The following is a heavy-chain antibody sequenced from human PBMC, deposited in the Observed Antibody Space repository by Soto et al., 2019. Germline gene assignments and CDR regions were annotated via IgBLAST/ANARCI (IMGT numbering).Heavy chain of an antibody. CDR1: GGSISSSSYY. CDR3: AREIGIVVVPAATQNWFDP. J-gene: IGHJ5*02. Sequence: QLQLQESGPGLVKPSETLSLTCTVSGGSISSSSYYWGWIRQPQGKGLEWIGSIYYSGSTYYNPSLKSRVTIAVDTSMNQLSLQVSSVTAADTAVYYCAREIGIVVVPAATQNWFDPWGQGTLVTVSS. D-gene: IGHD2-2*01. V-gene: IGHV4-39*02. CDR2: IYYSGST.